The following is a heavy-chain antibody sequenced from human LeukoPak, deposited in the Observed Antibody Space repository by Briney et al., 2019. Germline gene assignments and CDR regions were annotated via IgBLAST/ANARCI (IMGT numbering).Heavy chain of an antibody. D-gene: IGHD3-22*01. V-gene: IGHV3-23*01. Sequence: GGSLRLSCAASGFTFSSYAMSWVRQAPGKGLEWVSAISGSGGSTYYADSVKGRFTISRDNSKNTLYLKMYSLRAEDTAVYYCAKSSYYDSSGYYGRTIFDYWGQGTLVTVSS. CDR2: ISGSGGST. CDR1: GFTFSSYA. CDR3: AKSSYYDSSGYYGRTIFDY. J-gene: IGHJ4*02.